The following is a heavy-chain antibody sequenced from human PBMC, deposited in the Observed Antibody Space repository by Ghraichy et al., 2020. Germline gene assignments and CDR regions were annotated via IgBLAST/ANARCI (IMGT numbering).Heavy chain of an antibody. Sequence: GGSLRLSCAASGFTFSNYNMNWVRQAPGKGLEWISYISSSSGTIYYADSVKGRFTISRDNAKNSLSLQMNTLRDEDTAVYYCAREGLAVTHFYYFDYWGQGTLVTVSS. CDR2: ISSSSGTI. D-gene: IGHD4-17*01. J-gene: IGHJ4*02. V-gene: IGHV3-48*02. CDR1: GFTFSNYN. CDR3: AREGLAVTHFYYFDY.